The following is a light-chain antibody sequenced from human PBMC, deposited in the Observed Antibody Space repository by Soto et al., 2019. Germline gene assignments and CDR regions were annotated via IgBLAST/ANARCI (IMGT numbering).Light chain of an antibody. CDR3: CSYAGSSTWV. Sequence: QSALTQPASVSGSPGQSITISCTGTSSDVGSSNLVSWDQQHPGKAPKLMIYEGSKRPSGVSDRFSGSKTGNTASLTISGLQAEDEGDYYCCSYAGSSTWVFGGGTKLTVL. V-gene: IGLV2-23*01. CDR1: SSDVGSSNL. CDR2: EGS. J-gene: IGLJ3*02.